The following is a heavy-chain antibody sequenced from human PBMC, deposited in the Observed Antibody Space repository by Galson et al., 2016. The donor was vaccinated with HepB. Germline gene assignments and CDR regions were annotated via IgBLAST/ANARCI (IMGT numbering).Heavy chain of an antibody. D-gene: IGHD1-14*01. J-gene: IGHJ6*02. CDR1: GDSISGYW. V-gene: IGHV4-59*01. CDR3: ARAQGGRSGWYFGIDV. Sequence: LSLTCSVSGDSISGYWWTWIRQAPGKGLEWIGYIFYTGSTSYNPSLKSRSTISVDKSKNQFSLELTSMTAADTAVYYCARAQGGRSGWYFGIDVWGQGTTVSV. CDR2: IFYTGST.